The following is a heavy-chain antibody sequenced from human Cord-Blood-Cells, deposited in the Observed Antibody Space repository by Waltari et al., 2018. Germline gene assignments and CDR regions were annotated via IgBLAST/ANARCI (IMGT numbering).Heavy chain of an antibody. V-gene: IGHV1-2*04. CDR2: ISPNRGGT. D-gene: IGHD3-16*01. CDR1: GYTFTGYY. J-gene: IGHJ3*02. Sequence: QVQLVQSGAEVKKPGASVKVSCKASGYTFTGYYMQWVRQAPGQGLEWMGWISPNRGGTNSAQKFRGWVTMTRDTSISTAYMELSRRRSDDTAVYYCASGGVTAGDDAFDIWGQGTMVTVSS. CDR3: ASGGVTAGDDAFDI.